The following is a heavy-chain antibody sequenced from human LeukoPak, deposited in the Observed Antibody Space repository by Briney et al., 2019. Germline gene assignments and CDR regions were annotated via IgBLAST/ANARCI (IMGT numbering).Heavy chain of an antibody. V-gene: IGHV4-4*02. J-gene: IGHJ5*02. CDR1: GGSISSSNW. CDR3: ARGHITMIARRGWFDP. CDR2: IYHSGST. Sequence: SGTLSLTCAVSGGSISSSNWWSWVRQPPGKGLEWIGEIYHSGSTNYNPSLKSRVTISVDTSKNQFSLKLSSVTAADTAVYYCARGHITMIARRGWFDPWGQGTLVTVSS. D-gene: IGHD3-22*01.